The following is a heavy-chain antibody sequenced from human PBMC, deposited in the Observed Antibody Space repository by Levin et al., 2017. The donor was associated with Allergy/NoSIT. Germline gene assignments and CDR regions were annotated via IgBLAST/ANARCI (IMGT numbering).Heavy chain of an antibody. D-gene: IGHD1-7*01. J-gene: IGHJ4*02. V-gene: IGHV4-59*02. CDR3: ATVRWGTSNWHFDY. CDR1: GDSVSSYY. Sequence: NASETLSLTCTVSGDSVSSYYWSWIRQPPGKGLEWIGYIYYSGNTNYNPSLKSRATISGETSNNQFSLTLRSVTAADTAVFYFATVRWGTSNWHFDYWGQGALVTVSP. CDR2: IYYSGNT.